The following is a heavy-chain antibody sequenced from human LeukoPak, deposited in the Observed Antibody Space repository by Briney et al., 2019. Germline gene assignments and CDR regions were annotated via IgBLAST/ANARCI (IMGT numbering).Heavy chain of an antibody. D-gene: IGHD3-22*01. V-gene: IGHV1-69*04. CDR3: ARDRTEYYYDSSGYSPFDY. CDR2: IIPILGIA. Sequence: SVTVSCTASGGTFTSYAISWVRQAPGQGLEWMGRIIPILGIANYAQKFQGRVTITADKSTSTAYMELSSLRSEDTAVYYCARDRTEYYYDSSGYSPFDYWGQGTLVTVSS. CDR1: GGTFTSYA. J-gene: IGHJ4*02.